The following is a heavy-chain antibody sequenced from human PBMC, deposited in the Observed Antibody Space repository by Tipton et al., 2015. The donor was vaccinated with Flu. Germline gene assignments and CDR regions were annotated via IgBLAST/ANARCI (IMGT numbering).Heavy chain of an antibody. J-gene: IGHJ6*02. CDR2: IFHSGNT. CDR3: ARTAYDYANYGTPGAYGMDV. V-gene: IGHV4-38-2*01. Sequence: GLVKPSETLSLTCGVSGNSIRSSDYYWGWIRQPPGKGLEWIGNIFHSGNTYLNPSLKSRVTISIDTSKNQFSLKLSSVTAADTAVYYCARTAYDYANYGTPGAYGMDVWGHGTTVTVSS. D-gene: IGHD4-11*01. CDR1: GNSIRSSDYY.